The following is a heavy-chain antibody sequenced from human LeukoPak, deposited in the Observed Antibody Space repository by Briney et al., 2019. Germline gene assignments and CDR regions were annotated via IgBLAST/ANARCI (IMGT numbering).Heavy chain of an antibody. CDR2: IIPIFGTA. CDR3: ARGLVGPSPFDY. D-gene: IGHD1-26*01. Sequence: GASVKVSCKASGGTFSSYAISWVRQAPGQGLEWMGGIIPIFGTANYAQKFQGRVTITTDESTSTAYMELSSLRSEDTAVYYCARGLVGPSPFDYWGQGTLVTASS. J-gene: IGHJ4*02. V-gene: IGHV1-69*05. CDR1: GGTFSSYA.